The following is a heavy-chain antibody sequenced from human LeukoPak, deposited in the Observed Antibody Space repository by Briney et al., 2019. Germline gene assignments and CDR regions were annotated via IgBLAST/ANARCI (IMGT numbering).Heavy chain of an antibody. J-gene: IGHJ4*02. D-gene: IGHD2-2*01. CDR3: AKDLKLSRDIVVVPADPNWNYAQFDY. Sequence: GRSLRLSCAASGFTFSSYAMHWVRQAPGKGLEWVAVISYDGSNKYYADSVKGRFTISRDNSKNTLYLQMNSLRAEDTAVYYCAKDLKLSRDIVVVPADPNWNYAQFDYWGQGTLVTVSS. CDR2: ISYDGSNK. CDR1: GFTFSSYA. V-gene: IGHV3-30-3*01.